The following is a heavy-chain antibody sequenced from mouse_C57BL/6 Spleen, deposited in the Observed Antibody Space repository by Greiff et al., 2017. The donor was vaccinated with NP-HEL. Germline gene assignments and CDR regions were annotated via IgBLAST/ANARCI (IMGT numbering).Heavy chain of an antibody. Sequence: QVQLQQPGAELVRPGTSVKLSCKASGYTFTSYWMHWVKQRPGQGLEWIGVIDPSDSYTNYNQKFKGKATLTVDTSSSTAYMQLSSLSSEDSEVYYCASRYRQGAYAMDYWGQGTSVTVSS. D-gene: IGHD3-2*01. CDR1: GYTFTSYW. CDR2: IDPSDSYT. CDR3: ASRYRQGAYAMDY. J-gene: IGHJ4*01. V-gene: IGHV1-59*01.